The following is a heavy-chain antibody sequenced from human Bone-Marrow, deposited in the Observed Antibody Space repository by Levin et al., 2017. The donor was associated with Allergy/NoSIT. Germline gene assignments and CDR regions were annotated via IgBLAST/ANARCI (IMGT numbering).Heavy chain of an antibody. CDR1: GFTFDGFG. CDR2: INWNGDRT. V-gene: IGHV3-20*04. D-gene: IGHD2-15*01. CDR3: ASWHQYYSALDAYAL. Sequence: RAGGSLRLSCAASGFTFDGFGMNWVRDVSGKGLEWVSGINWNGDRTGYADSVKGRFTISRDNAKNSLYLEMSSLIAEDTAFFFCASWHQYYSALDAYALLGQGTLVSVSS. J-gene: IGHJ3*01.